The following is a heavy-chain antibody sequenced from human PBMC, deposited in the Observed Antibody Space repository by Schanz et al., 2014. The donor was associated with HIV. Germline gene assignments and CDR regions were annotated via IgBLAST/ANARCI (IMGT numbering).Heavy chain of an antibody. D-gene: IGHD6-19*01. CDR1: GFIFSSYA. V-gene: IGHV3-23*01. CDR2: ISGSGDST. J-gene: IGHJ3*01. CDR3: AREGESSGRAGRFDL. Sequence: EVQLLESGGGLVQPGGSLRLSCAASGFIFSSYAMSWVRQAPGKGLEWVSAISGSGDSTYYADSVKGRFAISREDSKNTVHLQMDSLRPEDTAVYYCAREGESSGRAGRFDLWGQGAMVTVSS.